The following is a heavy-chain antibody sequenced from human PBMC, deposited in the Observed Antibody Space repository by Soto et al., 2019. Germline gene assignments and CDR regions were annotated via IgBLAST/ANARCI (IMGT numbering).Heavy chain of an antibody. Sequence: XVTLSLTGTVSGDSIMSSDFYWDWVRQPPGQGLEWIGSIFYLGSSYYNPSLRSRVTMSVDTSKNQFSLRLRSVTAADTALYFCARHSVALRKNNWFDPWGQGIRVTVSS. V-gene: IGHV4-39*01. CDR2: IFYLGSS. J-gene: IGHJ5*02. D-gene: IGHD2-15*01. CDR1: GDSIMSSDFY. CDR3: ARHSVALRKNNWFDP.